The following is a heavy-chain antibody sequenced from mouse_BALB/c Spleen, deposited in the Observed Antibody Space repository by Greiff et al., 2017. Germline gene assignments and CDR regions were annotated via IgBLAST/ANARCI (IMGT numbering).Heavy chain of an antibody. CDR2: ISSGGSYT. CDR1: GFTFSSYG. V-gene: IGHV5-6*01. CDR3: ASYYYGSSYDYFDY. D-gene: IGHD1-1*01. Sequence: EVKVVESGGDLVKPGGSLKLSCAASGFTFSSYGMSWVRQTPDKRLEWVATISSGGSYTYYPDSVKGRFTISRDNAKNTLYLQMRSLKSEDTAMYYCASYYYGSSYDYFDYWGQGTTLTVSS. J-gene: IGHJ2*01.